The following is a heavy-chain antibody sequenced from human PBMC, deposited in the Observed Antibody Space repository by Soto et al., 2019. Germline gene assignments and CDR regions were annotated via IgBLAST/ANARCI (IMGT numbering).Heavy chain of an antibody. D-gene: IGHD2-21*02. CDR3: ATVETPGGGPPASPTPQAFVV. V-gene: IGHV1-69*01. CDR1: GGTFNTYI. J-gene: IGHJ3*01. CDR2: IIPSFGTA. Sequence: QVQLVQSGAEVKKPGSSVKVSCKASGGTFNTYIITWVRQAPGQGLEWMGVIIPSFGTANYAPKFRGRVTITADDSTTTVYREVSSLRSEDTAVYFCATVETPGGGPPASPTPQAFVVWGQGTEVTVSS.